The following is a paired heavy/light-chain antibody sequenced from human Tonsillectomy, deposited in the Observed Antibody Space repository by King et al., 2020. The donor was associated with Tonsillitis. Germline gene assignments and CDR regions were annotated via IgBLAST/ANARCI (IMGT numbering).Heavy chain of an antibody. CDR1: GFSLSTSGVS. CDR2: IYWNDDK. Sequence: QITLKESGPTVVKPTQTLTLTCTFSGFSLSTSGVSVGWIRQPPGQAPEWVALIYWNDDKRYSPSLRNRLTITKDTSKNQVVLSVTRMETWDTATYYCVHGTTTVVTLFDYWGHGTLVTVSS. D-gene: IGHD4-17*01. J-gene: IGHJ4*01. V-gene: IGHV2-5*01. CDR3: VHGTTTVVTLFDY.
Light chain of an antibody. V-gene: IGKV3-15*01. J-gene: IGKJ1*01. Sequence: EIVMTQSPATLSVSPGERATLSCRASQSVDSNLAWYQQKPGQAPRLLIYGASTRATGIPARFSGSGSGTEFTLTISSLQSEDFAVYYCQQYNNWPPWTFGQGTKVEIK. CDR2: GAS. CDR1: QSVDSN. CDR3: QQYNNWPPWT.